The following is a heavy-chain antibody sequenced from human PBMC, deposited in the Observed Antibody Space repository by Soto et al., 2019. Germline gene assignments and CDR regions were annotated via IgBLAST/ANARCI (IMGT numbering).Heavy chain of an antibody. D-gene: IGHD6-13*01. J-gene: IGHJ4*02. Sequence: GGSLRLSCAASGFPFSSYIMHWVRQAPGKGLQWVAFITYDGYNKYYTDSVKGRFTISRDNSNNTLYLQMNSLRTEDTAVYYCATAYPLAAAGPPRFDYWGQGTLVTVSS. V-gene: IGHV3-30-3*01. CDR2: ITYDGYNK. CDR3: ATAYPLAAAGPPRFDY. CDR1: GFPFSSYI.